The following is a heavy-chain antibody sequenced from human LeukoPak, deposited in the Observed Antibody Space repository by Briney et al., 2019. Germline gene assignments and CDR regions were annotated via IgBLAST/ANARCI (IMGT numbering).Heavy chain of an antibody. CDR3: ARASGVGDSSGYHPYYFDY. CDR2: IYHSGST. D-gene: IGHD3-22*01. Sequence: SETLSLTCTVSGYSISSGYYWGWIRQPPGKGLEWIGSIYHSGSTYYNPSLKSRVTISVDTSKNQFSLKLSSVTAADTAVYYCARASGVGDSSGYHPYYFDYWGQGTLVTVSS. V-gene: IGHV4-38-2*02. CDR1: GYSISSGYY. J-gene: IGHJ4*02.